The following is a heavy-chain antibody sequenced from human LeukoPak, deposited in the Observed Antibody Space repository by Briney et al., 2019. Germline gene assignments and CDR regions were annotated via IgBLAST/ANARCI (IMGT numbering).Heavy chain of an antibody. CDR1: GGSMSRYY. V-gene: IGHV4-59*01. J-gene: IGHJ4*02. CDR2: MYFGGGS. CDR3: TRASRGYSYGFAEY. D-gene: IGHD5-18*01. Sequence: SETLSLTCTVSGGSMSRYYWSWIRQPPGKGLEWIGYMYFGGGSNYNPSLKSRVTISVDTSKNQLSLNLNSVTAADTAVYYCTRASRGYSYGFAEYWGQGTLVTVSS.